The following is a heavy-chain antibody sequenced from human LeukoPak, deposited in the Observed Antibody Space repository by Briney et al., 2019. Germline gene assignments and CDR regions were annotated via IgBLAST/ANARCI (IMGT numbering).Heavy chain of an antibody. CDR2: IYHSGST. J-gene: IGHJ5*02. D-gene: IGHD3-3*01. Sequence: SETLSLTCTVSGYSISSGYYWGWIRQPPGKGLEWIGSIYHSGSTYYNPSLKSRVTISVDTSKNQFSLKLSSVTAADPAVYYCARDYTITIFGVVKGTSRFDPWGQGTLVTVSS. CDR3: ARDYTITIFGVVKGTSRFDP. CDR1: GYSISSGYY. V-gene: IGHV4-38-2*02.